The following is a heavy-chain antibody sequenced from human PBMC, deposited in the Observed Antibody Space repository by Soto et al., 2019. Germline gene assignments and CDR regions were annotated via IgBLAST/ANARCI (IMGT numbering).Heavy chain of an antibody. CDR2: IYPGDSDT. Sequence: LGESLKISCKGSGYSFTSYWIGWVRQMPGKGLEWMGIIYPGDSDTRYSPSFQGQVTISADKSISTAYLQWSSLKASDTAMYYCARSAGAVTTAHDAFDIWGQGTMVTVSS. CDR3: ARSAGAVTTAHDAFDI. V-gene: IGHV5-51*01. CDR1: GYSFTSYW. J-gene: IGHJ3*02. D-gene: IGHD4-17*01.